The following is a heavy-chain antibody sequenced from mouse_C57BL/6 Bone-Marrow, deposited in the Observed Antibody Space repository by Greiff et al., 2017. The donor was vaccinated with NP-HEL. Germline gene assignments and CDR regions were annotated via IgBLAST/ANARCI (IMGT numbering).Heavy chain of an antibody. J-gene: IGHJ4*01. V-gene: IGHV3-6*01. CDR2: ISYDGSN. Sequence: EVKLMESGPGLVKPSQSLSLTCSVTGYSITSGYYWNWIRQFPGNKLEWMGYISYDGSNNYNPSLKNRISITRDTSKNQFFLKLNSVTTEDTATYYCASRIYYDYDEGGAMDYWGQGTSVTVSS. D-gene: IGHD2-4*01. CDR3: ASRIYYDYDEGGAMDY. CDR1: GYSITSGYY.